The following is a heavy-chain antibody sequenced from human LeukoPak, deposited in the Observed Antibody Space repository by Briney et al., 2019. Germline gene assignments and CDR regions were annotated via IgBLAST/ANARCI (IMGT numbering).Heavy chain of an antibody. CDR3: ARPLIRNYSYGMDV. J-gene: IGHJ6*02. CDR1: GGTFSSYT. Sequence: GSSVKVSCKASGGTFSSYTISWVRQAPGQGLEWMGRIIPILGIANYAQKFQGRVTITADKSTSTAYMELSSLRSEDTAVYYCARPLIRNYSYGMDVWAQGTTVTVSS. CDR2: IIPILGIA. V-gene: IGHV1-69*02. D-gene: IGHD3-10*01.